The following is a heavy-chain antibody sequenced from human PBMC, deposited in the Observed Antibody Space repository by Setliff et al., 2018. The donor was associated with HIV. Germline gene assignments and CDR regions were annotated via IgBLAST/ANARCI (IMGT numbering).Heavy chain of an antibody. D-gene: IGHD3-10*01. CDR1: GGSISSHY. Sequence: SETLSLTCTVSGGSISSHYWSWIRQPPGKGLEWIGYIYYSGSTNYNPSLKSRVTISVDTSKNQFSLKLSSVTAADTAVYYCARSPIGIRGVPYYFDSWGQGTLVTVSS. V-gene: IGHV4-59*11. J-gene: IGHJ4*02. CDR2: IYYSGST. CDR3: ARSPIGIRGVPYYFDS.